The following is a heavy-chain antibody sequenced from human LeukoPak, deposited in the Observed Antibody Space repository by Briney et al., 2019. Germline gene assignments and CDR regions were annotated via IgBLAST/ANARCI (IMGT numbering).Heavy chain of an antibody. CDR1: GFTFSSYW. CDR2: IKQDGSEK. CDR3: ARGGRRGYSYGYYFDY. J-gene: IGHJ4*02. D-gene: IGHD5-18*01. Sequence: GGSLRFSCAASGFTFSSYWMSWVRQAPGKGLEWVANIKQDGSEKYYVDSVKGRFTISRDNAKNSLYLQMNSLRAEDTAVYYCARGGRRGYSYGYYFDYWGQGTLVTVSS. V-gene: IGHV3-7*01.